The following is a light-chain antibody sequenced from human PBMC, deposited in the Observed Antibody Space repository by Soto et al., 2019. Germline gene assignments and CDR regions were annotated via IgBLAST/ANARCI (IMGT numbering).Light chain of an antibody. CDR2: GAS. V-gene: IGKV3-15*01. CDR1: QSVSSN. CDR3: HQYNNWTPWT. Sequence: EIVMTQSPATLSVSPGERATLSCRASQSVSSNLAWYQQKPGQAPRLLIYGASIRATGIEARFSGSGSGTEFTLTISSRKSEDLAVDYCHQYNNWTPWTFGQGTKVEIK. J-gene: IGKJ1*01.